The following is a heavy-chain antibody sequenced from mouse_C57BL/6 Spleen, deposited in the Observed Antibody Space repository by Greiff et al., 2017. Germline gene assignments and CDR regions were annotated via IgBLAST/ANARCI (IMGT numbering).Heavy chain of an antibody. CDR3: AREGIYYGNYGAY. J-gene: IGHJ3*01. CDR1: GYTFTSYW. CDR2: IYPGSGST. V-gene: IGHV1-55*01. D-gene: IGHD2-1*01. Sequence: QVQLQQPGAELVKPGASVKMSCKASGYTFTSYWITWVKQRPGQGLEWIGDIYPGSGSTNYNEKFKSKATLTVDTSSSTAYMQLSSLTSEDSAVYYGAREGIYYGNYGAYWGQGTLVTVSA.